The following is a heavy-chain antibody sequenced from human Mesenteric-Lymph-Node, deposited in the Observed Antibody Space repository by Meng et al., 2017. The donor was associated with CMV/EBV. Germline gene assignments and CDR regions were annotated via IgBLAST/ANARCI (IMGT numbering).Heavy chain of an antibody. CDR3: ARDQISQLVGVVITYYYYYGMDV. CDR2: ISYDGSNK. J-gene: IGHJ6*02. D-gene: IGHD3-3*01. CDR1: GFTFSSYA. V-gene: IGHV3-30*04. Sequence: GGSLRLSCAASGFTFSSYAMHWVRQAPGKGLEWVAVISYDGSNKYYADSVKGRFTISRDNSKNTLYLQMNSLRAEDTAVYYCARDQISQLVGVVITYYYYYGMDVWGQGTTVTVSS.